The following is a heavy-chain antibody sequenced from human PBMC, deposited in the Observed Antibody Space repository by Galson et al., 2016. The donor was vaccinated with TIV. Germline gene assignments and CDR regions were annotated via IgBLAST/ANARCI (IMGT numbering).Heavy chain of an antibody. CDR1: GGSISSNGIF. J-gene: IGHJ4*02. Sequence: TLSLTCTVSGGSISSNGIFWSWIRQHPEKGLEWIGYIYHSGSTHYNPSLKSRVAMSVDTSENQFSLTLTSVTAADTAVYYCARDQDSGAYFDYWGQGTLVTVSS. V-gene: IGHV4-31*03. CDR3: ARDQDSGAYFDY. D-gene: IGHD2-15*01. CDR2: IYHSGST.